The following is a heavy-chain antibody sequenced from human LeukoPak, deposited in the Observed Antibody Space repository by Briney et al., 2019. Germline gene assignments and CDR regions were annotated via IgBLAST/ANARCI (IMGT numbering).Heavy chain of an antibody. J-gene: IGHJ4*02. CDR2: INPSGGST. CDR3: ARSEHIVVVTAILSFGY. D-gene: IGHD2-21*02. CDR1: GYTFTSYY. V-gene: IGHV1-46*01. Sequence: ASVKVSCKASGYTFTSYYMHWVRQAPGQGLEWMGIINPSGGSTSYAQKFQGRVTMTRDTSTSTVYMELSSLRSEDAAVYYCARSEHIVVVTAILSFGYWGQGTLVTVSS.